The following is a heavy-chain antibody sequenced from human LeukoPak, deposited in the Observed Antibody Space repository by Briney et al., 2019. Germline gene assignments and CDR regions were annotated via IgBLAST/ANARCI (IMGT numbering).Heavy chain of an antibody. Sequence: SVKVSCKASGGTFSSYAISWVRQAPGQGLEWMGRIIPIFGTANYAQKFQGRVTITTDESTSTAYMELSSLRSEDTAVYYCARDATVEAVAGGFDYWGQGALVTVSS. CDR2: IIPIFGTA. D-gene: IGHD6-19*01. V-gene: IGHV1-69*05. CDR1: GGTFSSYA. CDR3: ARDATVEAVAGGFDY. J-gene: IGHJ4*02.